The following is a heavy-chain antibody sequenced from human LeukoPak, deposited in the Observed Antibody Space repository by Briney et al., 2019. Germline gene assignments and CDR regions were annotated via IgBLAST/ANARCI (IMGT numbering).Heavy chain of an antibody. CDR2: IYYSGST. CDR3: ARAESSGWRKRWAEYFQH. CDR1: GGSISSYY. V-gene: IGHV4-59*12. D-gene: IGHD6-19*01. J-gene: IGHJ1*01. Sequence: SETLSLTCTVSGGSISSYYWSWIRQPPGKGLEWIGYIYYSGSTNYNPSLKSRVTISVDTSKNQFSLKLSSVTAADTAVYYCARAESSGWRKRWAEYFQHWGQGTLVTVSS.